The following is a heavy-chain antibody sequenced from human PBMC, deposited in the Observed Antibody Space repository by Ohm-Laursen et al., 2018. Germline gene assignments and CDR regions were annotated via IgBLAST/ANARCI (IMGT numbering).Heavy chain of an antibody. D-gene: IGHD6-13*01. Sequence: TLSLTCTVSGGSISSGGYYWSWIRQHPGKGLEWIGYIYYSGSTYYNPSLKSLVTISVDTSKNQFSLKLSSVTAADTAVYYCARYIAAAGGYWYFDLWGRGTLVTVSS. CDR2: IYYSGST. J-gene: IGHJ2*01. V-gene: IGHV4-31*01. CDR1: GGSISSGGYY. CDR3: ARYIAAAGGYWYFDL.